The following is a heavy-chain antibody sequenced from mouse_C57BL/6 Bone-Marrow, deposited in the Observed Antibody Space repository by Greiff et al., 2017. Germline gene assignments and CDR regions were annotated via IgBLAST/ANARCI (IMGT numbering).Heavy chain of an antibody. Sequence: EVQLQESGPGLVKPSQSLSLTCSVTGYSITSGYYWNWIRQFPGNKLEWMGYISYDGSNNYNPSLKNRISITRDTSKNQFFLTLNSVTTEDTATYYCARGDGYFLFDYWGQGTTLTVSS. CDR2: ISYDGSN. V-gene: IGHV3-6*01. CDR1: GYSITSGYY. J-gene: IGHJ2*01. D-gene: IGHD2-3*01. CDR3: ARGDGYFLFDY.